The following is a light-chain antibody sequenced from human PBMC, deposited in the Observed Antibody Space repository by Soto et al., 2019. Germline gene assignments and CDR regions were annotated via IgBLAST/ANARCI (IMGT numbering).Light chain of an antibody. CDR2: DVT. CDR3: SSYTSSSTRV. J-gene: IGLJ1*01. V-gene: IGLV2-11*01. CDR1: ISDVGAYDA. Sequence: QSVLTQPRSVSGSPGQSVTISCTGAISDVGAYDAVSWYQQHPGNAPKLMIFDVTKRPSGVPDRFSGSKSGTTASLTISGLQAEDEADYYCSSYTSSSTRVFGTGTKVTVL.